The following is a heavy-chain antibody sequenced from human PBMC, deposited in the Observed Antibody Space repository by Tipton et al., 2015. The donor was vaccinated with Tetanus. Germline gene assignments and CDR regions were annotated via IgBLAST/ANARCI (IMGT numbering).Heavy chain of an antibody. D-gene: IGHD3-16*01. CDR2: ITFDGSTK. Sequence: LSLTCTVSGASFRNDGYYWSWVRQHPGRGLEWVAVITFDGSTKYYADSVKGRFTLSRDNSQNTVHLQMSSLKVEDTAVYYCVREDGGPTLDYFDSWGQGALVIVSA. CDR3: VREDGGPTLDYFDS. J-gene: IGHJ4*02. V-gene: IGHV3-30-3*01. CDR1: GASFRNDG.